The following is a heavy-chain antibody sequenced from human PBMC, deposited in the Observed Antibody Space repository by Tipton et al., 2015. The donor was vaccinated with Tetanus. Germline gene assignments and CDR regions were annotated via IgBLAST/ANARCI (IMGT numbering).Heavy chain of an antibody. Sequence: TLSLTCAVYGGSFSGYYWSWIRQPPGKGLEWIGEINHSGSTNYNPSLKSRVTISVDTSKNQFSLKLSSVTAAETAVYYCARGLYDYVWGSYRRRPVGGPIDYWGQGTLVTVSS. CDR2: INHSGST. D-gene: IGHD3-16*02. V-gene: IGHV4-34*01. J-gene: IGHJ4*02. CDR1: GGSFSGYY. CDR3: ARGLYDYVWGSYRRRPVGGPIDY.